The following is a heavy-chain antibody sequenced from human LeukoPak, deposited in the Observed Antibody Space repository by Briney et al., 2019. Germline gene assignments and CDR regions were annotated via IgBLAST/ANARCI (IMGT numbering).Heavy chain of an antibody. CDR2: INPSDGST. CDR1: GYAFTSYY. CDR3: ARGDYGGNSAPLGY. Sequence: GASAKVSCKASGYAFTSYYMHWVRQAPGQGLEWMGIINPSDGSTSYAQKFQGRVTMTRDMSTSTVYMELSSLRSEDTAVYYCARGDYGGNSAPLGYWGQGTLVTVSS. J-gene: IGHJ4*02. V-gene: IGHV1-46*01. D-gene: IGHD4-23*01.